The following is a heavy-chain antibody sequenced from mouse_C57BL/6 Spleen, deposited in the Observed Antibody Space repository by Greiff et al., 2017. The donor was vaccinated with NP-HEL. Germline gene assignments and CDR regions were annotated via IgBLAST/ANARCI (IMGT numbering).Heavy chain of an antibody. Sequence: VQWVESGAELVRPGASVTLSCKASGYTFTDYEMHWVKQTPVHGLEWIGAIDPETGGTAYNQKFKGKAILTADKSSSTAYMELRSLTSEDSAVYYCTGEATARYYYAMDYWGQGTSVTVSS. V-gene: IGHV1-15*01. CDR2: IDPETGGT. CDR3: TGEATARYYYAMDY. CDR1: GYTFTDYE. J-gene: IGHJ4*01. D-gene: IGHD1-2*01.